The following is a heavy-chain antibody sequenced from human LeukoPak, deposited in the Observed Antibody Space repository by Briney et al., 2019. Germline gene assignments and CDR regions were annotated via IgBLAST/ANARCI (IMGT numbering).Heavy chain of an antibody. J-gene: IGHJ4*02. V-gene: IGHV1-2*02. Sequence: ASVKVSCKASGYTFTGYYMHWVRQAPGQGLEWMGWINPNSGGTNYAQKVQGRVTMTRDTSISTAYMELSRLRSDDTAVYYCARTLYGDSPLDYWGQGTLVTVSS. CDR3: ARTLYGDSPLDY. CDR2: INPNSGGT. D-gene: IGHD4-17*01. CDR1: GYTFTGYY.